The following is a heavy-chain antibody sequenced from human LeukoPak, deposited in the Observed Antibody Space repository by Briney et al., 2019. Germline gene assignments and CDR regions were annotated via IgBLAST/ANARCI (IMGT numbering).Heavy chain of an antibody. J-gene: IGHJ4*02. V-gene: IGHV3-7*01. Sequence: GGSLILSCAASEFTFSNYWMTWVRQAPGKGLEWVANIKVDGSDKYYADSVKGRFTISRDNAKNSLYLQMNSLRAEDTAVYYCARDRGWLQFDYWGQGTLVTVSS. CDR2: IKVDGSDK. CDR1: EFTFSNYW. D-gene: IGHD5-24*01. CDR3: ARDRGWLQFDY.